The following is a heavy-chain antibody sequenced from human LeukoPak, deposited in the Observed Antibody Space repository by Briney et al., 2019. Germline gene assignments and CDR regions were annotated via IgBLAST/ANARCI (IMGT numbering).Heavy chain of an antibody. V-gene: IGHV4-59*01. CDR3: ARAGHSSTYYYMDV. CDR2: IYYTGSS. CDR1: GGSISSYY. Sequence: SETLSLTCTVSGGSISSYYWSWIRQPPGKGLEWIGYIYYTGSSNYNPSLKSRVTISVATSKHQFSLKLSSVTAADTAVYYCARAGHSSTYYYMDVWGKGTTVTVSS. J-gene: IGHJ6*03. D-gene: IGHD6-19*01.